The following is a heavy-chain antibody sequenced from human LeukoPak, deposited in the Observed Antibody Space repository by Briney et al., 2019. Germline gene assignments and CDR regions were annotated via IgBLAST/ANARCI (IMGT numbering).Heavy chain of an antibody. CDR2: IYPGDSDT. D-gene: IGHD6-13*01. CDR1: GYSFTSYW. Sequence: GESLKISCKGSGYSFTSYWIGWVRQMPGKGLEWMGIIYPGDSDTRYSPSFQGQVTISADRSISTAYLQWSSLKASDTAMYYCARHRGSSSWYSYYYGMDVWGQGTTVTVSS. J-gene: IGHJ6*02. CDR3: ARHRGSSSWYSYYYGMDV. V-gene: IGHV5-51*01.